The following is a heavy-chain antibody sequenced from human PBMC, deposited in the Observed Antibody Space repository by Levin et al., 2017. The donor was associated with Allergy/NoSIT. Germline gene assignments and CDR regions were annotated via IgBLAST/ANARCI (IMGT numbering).Heavy chain of an antibody. CDR2: ISYDGDIK. D-gene: IGHD3-22*01. Sequence: GGSLRLSCAASGFTFSGFGMHWVRQAPGKGLAWVAVISYDGDIKYYADSVKGRFTISRDNSKNTLYLQLKSLGAEDTAVYYCAKDQSSGYFSFIDYWGQGTLVTVSS. J-gene: IGHJ4*02. CDR3: AKDQSSGYFSFIDY. V-gene: IGHV3-30*18. CDR1: GFTFSGFG.